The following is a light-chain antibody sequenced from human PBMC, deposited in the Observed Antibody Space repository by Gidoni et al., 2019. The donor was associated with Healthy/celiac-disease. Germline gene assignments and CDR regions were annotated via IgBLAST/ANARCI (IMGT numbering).Light chain of an antibody. CDR3: QSYDSSKYWV. CDR2: EDN. Sequence: NFMLTQPHSVSESPGKTVTISCTGSSGSIASNYVQWYQQRPGSAPTTVIYEDNQRPSGVPDRFSGSIDSSSNSAFLTISGLKTEDEADYYCQSYDSSKYWVFGGGTKLTVL. CDR1: SGSIASNY. V-gene: IGLV6-57*02. J-gene: IGLJ3*02.